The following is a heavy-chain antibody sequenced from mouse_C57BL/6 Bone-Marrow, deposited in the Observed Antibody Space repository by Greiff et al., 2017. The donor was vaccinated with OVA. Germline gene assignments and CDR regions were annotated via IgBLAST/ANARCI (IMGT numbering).Heavy chain of an antibody. CDR3: ARRGYGSSYGFAY. CDR1: GFSLTSYG. J-gene: IGHJ3*01. D-gene: IGHD1-1*01. V-gene: IGHV2-2*01. Sequence: VMLVESGPGLVQPSQSLSITCTVSGFSLTSYGVHWVRQSPGKGLEWLGVIWSGGSTDYNAAFISRLSISKDNSKSQVFFKMNSLQADDTAIYYCARRGYGSSYGFAYWGQGTLVTVSA. CDR2: IWSGGST.